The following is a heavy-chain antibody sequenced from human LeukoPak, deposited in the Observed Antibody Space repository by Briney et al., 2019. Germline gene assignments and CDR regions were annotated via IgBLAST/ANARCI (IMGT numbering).Heavy chain of an antibody. J-gene: IGHJ1*01. V-gene: IGHV1-18*01. Sequence: ASVKVSCKASGYTFTSYGISWVRQAPGQGLEWMGWISAYSGNTNYAQKLQGRVTMTTDTSTSTAYMELRSLRSDDTAVYYCAGPPYSSGWYGNFQHWGQGTLVTVSS. CDR1: GYTFTSYG. CDR3: AGPPYSSGWYGNFQH. D-gene: IGHD6-19*01. CDR2: ISAYSGNT.